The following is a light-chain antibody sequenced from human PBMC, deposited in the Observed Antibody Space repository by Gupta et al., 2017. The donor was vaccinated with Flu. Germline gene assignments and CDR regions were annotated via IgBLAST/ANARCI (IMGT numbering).Light chain of an antibody. CDR3: QAGDSSTPYMI. J-gene: IGLJ2*01. CDR1: QVGDKY. CDR2: LDS. Sequence: SSELLQPHSVSVSPGHTAGITCYGDQVGDKYVCWYQQKPGQSPVLLIYLDSKRPSGIPERFSCSKSGNTATLTISGTQAMDEADYYCQAGDSSTPYMIFGRGTKLTVL. V-gene: IGLV3-1*01.